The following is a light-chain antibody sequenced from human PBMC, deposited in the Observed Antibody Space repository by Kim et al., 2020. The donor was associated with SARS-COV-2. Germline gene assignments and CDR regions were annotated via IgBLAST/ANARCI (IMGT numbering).Light chain of an antibody. CDR3: QQYKNWPLT. J-gene: IGKJ4*01. CDR2: GAS. Sequence: VHPGETASPACRASLGVTSTLAWYQQKPGQAPRLLIYGASTRPTGIPARFVGSGSGTDFTLTISSLQSEDFAVYYCQQYKNWPLTFGGGTKVDIK. V-gene: IGKV3-15*01. CDR1: LGVTST.